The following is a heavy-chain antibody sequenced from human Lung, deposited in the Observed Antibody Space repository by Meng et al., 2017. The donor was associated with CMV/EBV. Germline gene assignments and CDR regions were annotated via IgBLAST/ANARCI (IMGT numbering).Heavy chain of an antibody. CDR2: IHFDGSNE. CDR1: GFTLKYYG. Sequence: GESLKISCAASGFTLKYYGMHWVRQAPGKGLEWVAFIHFDGSNEHYADSVTGRFTISRDNPKNMLYLEMNSLRVEDTAVYYCAKAVFGVVIDYWGQVTLVTVSS. CDR3: AKAVFGVVIDY. V-gene: IGHV3-30*02. J-gene: IGHJ4*02. D-gene: IGHD3-3*01.